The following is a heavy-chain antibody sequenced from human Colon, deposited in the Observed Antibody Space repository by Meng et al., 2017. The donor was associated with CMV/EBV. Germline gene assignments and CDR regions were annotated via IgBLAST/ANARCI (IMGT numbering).Heavy chain of an antibody. V-gene: IGHV4-39*07. Sequence: SETLSLTCTVSGDSVSSPSHYWTWIRQPPGKGLEWIGNVHYTETTYNNPSLKSRVAVSLDTSKNQFSLKLTAVTAADTAVYYCVRGLWFGEVDYWGQGTLVTVSS. CDR1: GDSVSSPSHY. J-gene: IGHJ4*02. CDR3: VRGLWFGEVDY. CDR2: VHYTETT. D-gene: IGHD3-10*01.